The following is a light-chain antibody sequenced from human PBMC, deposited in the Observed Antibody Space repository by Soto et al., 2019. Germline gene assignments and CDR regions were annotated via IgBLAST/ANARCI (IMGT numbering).Light chain of an antibody. CDR1: QSISSN. J-gene: IGKJ1*01. CDR3: QQYGNWPRT. CDR2: GAS. Sequence: EIVITQSPAALSVSPGEGATLSCRASQSISSNLAWYQQKPGQAPRLLVYGASTRATGIAARFSGSGSGTEFTLTISSLRSEDFAVYYCQQYGNWPRTFGQGTKVDIK. V-gene: IGKV3-15*01.